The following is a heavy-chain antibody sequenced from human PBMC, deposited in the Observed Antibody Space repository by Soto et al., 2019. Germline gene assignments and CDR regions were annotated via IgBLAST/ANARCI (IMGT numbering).Heavy chain of an antibody. V-gene: IGHV4-59*01. J-gene: IGHJ6*04. CDR2: IYYSGST. CDR3: SRSDYGSGSSKMDF. D-gene: IGHD3-10*01. CDR1: GGSISSYY. Sequence: SETLSLTCTVSGGSISSYYWSWIRQPPGKGLEWIGYIYYSGSTNYNPSLKSRVTISVDTSKNQFSLKLSSVTAADTAVYYCSRSDYGSGSSKMDFWGKGTTVTVSS.